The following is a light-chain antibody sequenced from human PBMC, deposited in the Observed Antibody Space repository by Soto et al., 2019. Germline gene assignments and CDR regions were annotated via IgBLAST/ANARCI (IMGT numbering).Light chain of an antibody. CDR1: QTISGW. CDR3: QHYDSYPIT. Sequence: DIQMTQSPSTLSASVGDRVTITCRASQTISGWLAWYQQKPGKAPNLLIYDVSILASGVPSRFSGSGFGTEFTLTISSLQPADSATYYCQHYDSYPITFGQGTRLEI. V-gene: IGKV1-5*01. CDR2: DVS. J-gene: IGKJ5*01.